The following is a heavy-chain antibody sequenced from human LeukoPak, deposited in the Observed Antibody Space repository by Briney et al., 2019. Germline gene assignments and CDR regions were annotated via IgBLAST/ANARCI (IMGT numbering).Heavy chain of an antibody. J-gene: IGHJ4*02. CDR2: INPSRGST. V-gene: IGHV1-46*01. CDR1: GYTFTSYY. CDR3: ARGGMGIQLWSFDY. Sequence: ASVKVSCKASGYTFTSYYMHWVRQAPGQGLEWMGIINPSRGSTNYAQKFQGRVTMTRDTSTTTLYMDLSSLRSEDTAIYYCARGGMGIQLWSFDYWGQGTLVTVSS. D-gene: IGHD5-18*01.